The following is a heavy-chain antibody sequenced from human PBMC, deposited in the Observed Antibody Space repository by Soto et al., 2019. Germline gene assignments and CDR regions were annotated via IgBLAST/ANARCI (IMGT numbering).Heavy chain of an antibody. D-gene: IGHD3-3*01. CDR1: GGSISSGGYY. CDR3: ARGPYQLPREGTLRFLEWPRDYYYGMDV. J-gene: IGHJ6*02. V-gene: IGHV4-31*03. CDR2: IYYSGST. Sequence: SETLSLTCTVSGGSISSGGYYWSWIRQHPGKGLEWIGYIYYSGSTYYNPSLKSRVTISVDTSKNQFSLKLSSVTAADTAVYYCARGPYQLPREGTLRFLEWPRDYYYGMDVWGQGTTVTVSS.